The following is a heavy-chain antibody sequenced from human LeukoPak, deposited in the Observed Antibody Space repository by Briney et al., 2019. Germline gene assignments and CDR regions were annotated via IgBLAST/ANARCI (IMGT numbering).Heavy chain of an antibody. CDR3: ARRLPVYYYYMDV. CDR1: GGSFSGYY. Sequence: SETLSLTCAVYGGSFSGYYWSWIRQPPGKGLEWIGEINHSGSTNYNPSLKSRVTISVDTSKNQFSLKLSSVTAADTAVYYCARRLPVYYYYMDVWGKGTTVTISS. J-gene: IGHJ6*03. CDR2: INHSGST. V-gene: IGHV4-34*01.